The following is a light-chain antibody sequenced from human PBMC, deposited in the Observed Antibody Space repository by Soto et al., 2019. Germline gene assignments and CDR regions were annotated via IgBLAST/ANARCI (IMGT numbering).Light chain of an antibody. CDR1: QNINTY. J-gene: IGKJ1*01. Sequence: IQMTQSPSSLSASVGDRVTITCRASQNINTYLNWYQEKPGTAPKLLICAASSLQSGVPSRFSGSTSGTDFTLTISSLQPEDSATYYCQQSNRTPWTFGQGTKVEIK. CDR2: AAS. V-gene: IGKV1-39*01. CDR3: QQSNRTPWT.